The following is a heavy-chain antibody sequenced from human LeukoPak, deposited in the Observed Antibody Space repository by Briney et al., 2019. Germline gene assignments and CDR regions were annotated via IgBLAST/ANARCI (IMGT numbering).Heavy chain of an antibody. Sequence: SETLPLTCTVSGGSISSGGYYWSWIRQHPGKGLEWIGYIYYSGSTYYNPSLKSRVTISVDTSKNQFSLKLSSVTAADTAVYYCARVIPYLYYFDYWGQGTLVTVSS. CDR1: GGSISSGGYY. J-gene: IGHJ4*02. CDR3: ARVIPYLYYFDY. CDR2: IYYSGST. V-gene: IGHV4-31*03. D-gene: IGHD2-8*01.